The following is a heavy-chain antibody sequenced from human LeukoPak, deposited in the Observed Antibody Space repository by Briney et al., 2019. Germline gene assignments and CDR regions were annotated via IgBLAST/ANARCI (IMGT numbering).Heavy chain of an antibody. CDR3: ARLVVTYYFDY. CDR2: ISYDGSNK. J-gene: IGHJ4*02. CDR1: GFTFSSYA. Sequence: GGSLRLSCAASGFTFSSYAMHWVRQAPGKGLEWVAVISYDGSNKYYADSVKGRFTISRDNSKNTLYLQMNSLRAEDTAVYYCARLVVTYYFDYWGQGTLVTVSS. V-gene: IGHV3-30-3*01. D-gene: IGHD4-23*01.